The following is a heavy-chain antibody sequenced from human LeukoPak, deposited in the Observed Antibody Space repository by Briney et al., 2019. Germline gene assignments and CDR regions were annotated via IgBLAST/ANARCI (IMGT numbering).Heavy chain of an antibody. CDR2: IKQDGSEK. CDR3: ARVFGISFAFDI. J-gene: IGHJ3*02. D-gene: IGHD3-10*01. V-gene: IGHV3-7*04. CDR1: GFTFSSYW. Sequence: GGSLRLSWAAPGFTFSSYWMSWVRQAPGKGLEWVANIKQDGSEKYYVDSVKGRFTISRDNAKNSLYLQMNSLRAEDTAVYYCARVFGISFAFDIWGQGTMVTVSS.